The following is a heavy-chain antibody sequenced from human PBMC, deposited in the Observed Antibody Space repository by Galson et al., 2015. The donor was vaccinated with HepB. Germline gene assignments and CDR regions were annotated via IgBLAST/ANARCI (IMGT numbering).Heavy chain of an antibody. J-gene: IGHJ6*02. CDR2: ISYDGSNK. CDR1: GFTFSSYG. CDR3: AKDRGYCSSTSCLPDYYYYYGMDV. D-gene: IGHD2-2*01. V-gene: IGHV3-30*18. Sequence: SLRLSCAASGFTFSSYGMHWVRQAPGKGLEWVAVISYDGSNKYYADSVKGRFTISRDNSKNTLYLQMNSLRAEDTAVYYCAKDRGYCSSTSCLPDYYYYYGMDVWGQGTTVTVSS.